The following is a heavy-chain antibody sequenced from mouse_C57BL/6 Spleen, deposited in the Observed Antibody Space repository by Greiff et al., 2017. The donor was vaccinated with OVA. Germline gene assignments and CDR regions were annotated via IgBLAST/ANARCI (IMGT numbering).Heavy chain of an antibody. J-gene: IGHJ3*01. CDR1: GYTFTDYY. D-gene: IGHD2-4*01. CDR3: AREGGLRREFAY. CDR2: IYPGSGNT. V-gene: IGHV1-76*01. Sequence: QVQLKQSGAELVRPGASVKLSCKASGYTFTDYYINWVKQRPGQGLEWIARIYPGSGNTYYNEKFKGKATLTAEKSSSTAYMQLSSLTSEDSAVYFCAREGGLRREFAYWGQGTLVTVSA.